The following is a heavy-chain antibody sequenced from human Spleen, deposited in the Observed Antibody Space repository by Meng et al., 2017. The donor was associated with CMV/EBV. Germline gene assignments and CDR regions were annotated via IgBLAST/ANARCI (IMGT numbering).Heavy chain of an antibody. V-gene: IGHV3-53*01. CDR3: AKSYDFWKDYYKYYYYGMDV. J-gene: IGHJ6*02. CDR2: IHSGGST. CDR1: GFTVSSNY. Sequence: GGSLRLSCAASGFTVSSNYLTWVRQAPGKGLEWVSVIHSGGSTYYADSVKGRFTISRDNSKNTLYLQMNSLRAEDTAVYYCAKSYDFWKDYYKYYYYGMDVWGQGTTVTVSS. D-gene: IGHD3-3*01.